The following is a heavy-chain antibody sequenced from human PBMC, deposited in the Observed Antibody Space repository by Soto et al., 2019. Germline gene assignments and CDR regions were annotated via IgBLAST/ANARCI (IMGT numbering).Heavy chain of an antibody. V-gene: IGHV1-18*01. CDR3: ARKQKTPGTNSVSRWFDP. Sequence: ASVKVSCKASGYTFTSYGISWVRQAPGQGLEWMGWISAYNGNTNYAQKLQGRVTMTTDTSTSTAYMELRSLRSDDTAVYYCARKQKTPGTNSVSRWFDPWGQGTLVTVSS. J-gene: IGHJ5*02. CDR1: GYTFTSYG. CDR2: ISAYNGNT. D-gene: IGHD2-8*01.